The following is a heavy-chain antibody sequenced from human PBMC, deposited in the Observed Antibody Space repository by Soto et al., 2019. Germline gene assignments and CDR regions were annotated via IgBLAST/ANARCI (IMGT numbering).Heavy chain of an antibody. CDR2: ISAYNGNT. Sequence: GASVKVSRKASGYTFTRYGISWGRQAPGQGLEWMGWISAYNGNTNYAQKLQGRVTMTTDTSTSTAYMELRSLRSDDTAVYYCARDVLGNWFDPWGQGTLVTVSS. V-gene: IGHV1-18*01. D-gene: IGHD2-15*01. J-gene: IGHJ5*02. CDR1: GYTFTRYG. CDR3: ARDVLGNWFDP.